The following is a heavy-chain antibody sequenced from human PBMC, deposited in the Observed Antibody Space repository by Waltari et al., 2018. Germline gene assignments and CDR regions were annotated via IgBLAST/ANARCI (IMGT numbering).Heavy chain of an antibody. CDR1: GFTVSSNY. D-gene: IGHD6-19*01. CDR2: IYSGGST. Sequence: EVQLVESGGGLVQPGGSLRLSCAASGFTVSSNYMSWVRQAPGKGLEWVSVIYSGGSTYYADSVKGRLTISRDNSKNTLYLQRNSLRAEDTAVYYWARRDQWLVQGGAYYGMDVRGQGTTVTVSS. CDR3: ARRDQWLVQGGAYYGMDV. V-gene: IGHV3-66*02. J-gene: IGHJ6*02.